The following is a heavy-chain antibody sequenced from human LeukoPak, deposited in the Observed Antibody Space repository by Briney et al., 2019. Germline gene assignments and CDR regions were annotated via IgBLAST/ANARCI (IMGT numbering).Heavy chain of an antibody. CDR1: DFSFTTYA. J-gene: IGHJ4*02. CDR2: ISGGGTIT. V-gene: IGHV3-23*01. Sequence: PGGSLRLSCAASDFSFTTYAMSWVRQAPGKGLEWVSSISGGGTITYYADSVKGRFTISRDNSKNTLYLQMNSLRAEDTAVYYCAKDKESSSWYYFDYWGQGTLVTVSS. D-gene: IGHD6-13*01. CDR3: AKDKESSSWYYFDY.